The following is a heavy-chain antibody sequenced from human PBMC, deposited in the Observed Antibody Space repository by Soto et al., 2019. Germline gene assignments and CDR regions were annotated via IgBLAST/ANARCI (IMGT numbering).Heavy chain of an antibody. D-gene: IGHD2-8*01. Sequence: QVQLQESGPGLVKPSQTLSLTCTVSGGSISSGGYYWSWIRQHPGKGLEWIGYIYYSGSTYYNPSLKSRVTISVDTSKNQFSLKLSSVTAADTAVYYCARDARYCTNCVCSRYNWFDPWGQGTLVTVSS. CDR3: ARDARYCTNCVCSRYNWFDP. J-gene: IGHJ5*02. CDR1: GGSISSGGYY. V-gene: IGHV4-31*03. CDR2: IYYSGST.